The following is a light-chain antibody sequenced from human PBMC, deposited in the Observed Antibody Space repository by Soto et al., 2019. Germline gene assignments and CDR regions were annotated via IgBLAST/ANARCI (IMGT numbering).Light chain of an antibody. J-gene: IGKJ3*01. CDR3: QQYHDWPPFT. V-gene: IGKV3-15*01. Sequence: EIVMTQSPATLSVSPGEGVTLSCRASQSVSSDLAWYQQKPGQSPRLLMYGASTRATDSPARFSGGGSGTEFTLTSSSLQSEDVAIYYCQQYHDWPPFTFGPGTKVVIK. CDR2: GAS. CDR1: QSVSSD.